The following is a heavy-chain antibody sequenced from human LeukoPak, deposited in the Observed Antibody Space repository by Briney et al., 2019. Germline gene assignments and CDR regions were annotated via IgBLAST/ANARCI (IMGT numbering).Heavy chain of an antibody. D-gene: IGHD1-26*01. Sequence: TGGSLRLSCAASGLTFSDAWMSWVRQAPGKGLEWVGHIKSKTDGGTTDYAAPVKGRFTISRDDSRNTLYLQMNSLKTEDTAVYYCTTERAGAAPSWGQGTLVTVSS. V-gene: IGHV3-15*01. CDR1: GLTFSDAW. J-gene: IGHJ4*02. CDR3: TTERAGAAPS. CDR2: IKSKTDGGTT.